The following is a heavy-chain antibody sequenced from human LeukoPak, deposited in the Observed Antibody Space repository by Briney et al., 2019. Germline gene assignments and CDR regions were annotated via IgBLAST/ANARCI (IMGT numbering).Heavy chain of an antibody. CDR1: GFTFSSYS. CDR3: AGGLLGCRGGSCYPTDY. Sequence: GGSLRLSCAASGFTFSSYSMNWVRQAPGKGLEWLAGITDDGSSQFYIESVKGRFTISRDNSKNTLYLQMNSLRAEGTAVYYCAGGLLGCRGGSCYPTDYWGQGTLVTVSS. CDR2: ITDDGSSQ. D-gene: IGHD2-15*01. V-gene: IGHV3-30*05. J-gene: IGHJ4*02.